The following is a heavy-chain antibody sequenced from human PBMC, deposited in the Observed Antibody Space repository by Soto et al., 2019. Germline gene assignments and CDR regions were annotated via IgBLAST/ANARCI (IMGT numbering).Heavy chain of an antibody. D-gene: IGHD6-13*01. CDR1: GFTFDDYA. CDR3: AKDVSWYDYGMDV. Sequence: EVQLVESGGGLVQPGRSLRLSCAASGFTFDDYAMHWVRQAPGKGLEWVSGISWNSGSIGYADSVKGRFTISRDNAKNSLYLQINSLRAEDMALYYCAKDVSWYDYGMDVWGQGTTVTVSS. CDR2: ISWNSGSI. V-gene: IGHV3-9*03. J-gene: IGHJ6*02.